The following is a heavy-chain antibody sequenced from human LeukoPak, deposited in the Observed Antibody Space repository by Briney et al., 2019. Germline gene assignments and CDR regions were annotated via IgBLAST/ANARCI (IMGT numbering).Heavy chain of an antibody. CDR2: ISSSSSTI. CDR1: GFTFSSYS. Sequence: GGSLRLSCAASGFTFSSYSMNWVRQAPGKGLEWVSYISSSSSTIYYADSVKGRFTISRDNSKNTLYLQMNSLRAEDTAVYYCARDRGGSSWPKGAFDYWGQGTLVTVSS. V-gene: IGHV3-48*01. CDR3: ARDRGGSSWPKGAFDY. J-gene: IGHJ4*02. D-gene: IGHD6-13*01.